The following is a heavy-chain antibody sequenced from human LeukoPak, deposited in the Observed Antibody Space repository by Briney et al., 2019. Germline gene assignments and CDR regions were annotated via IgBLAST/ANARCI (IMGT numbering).Heavy chain of an antibody. J-gene: IGHJ3*02. V-gene: IGHV3-30*04. Sequence: GGSLRLSCAASGFTFSSYAMHWVRQAPGKGLEWVAVISYDGSSKYYADSVKGRFTISRDNSKNTLYLQMNSLRAEDTAVYYCARARSSYGYGDAFGIWGQGTMVTVSS. CDR1: GFTFSSYA. CDR3: ARARSSYGYGDAFGI. CDR2: ISYDGSSK. D-gene: IGHD5-18*01.